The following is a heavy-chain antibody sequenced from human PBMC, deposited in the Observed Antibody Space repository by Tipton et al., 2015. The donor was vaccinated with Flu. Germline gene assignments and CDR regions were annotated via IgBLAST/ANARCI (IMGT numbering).Heavy chain of an antibody. V-gene: IGHV4-59*01. CDR2: ISYTGRP. CDR3: ARGVIRGDHSYGFDV. CDR1: DGSITGYY. J-gene: IGHJ6*02. D-gene: IGHD2-21*01. Sequence: LRLSCTVSDGSITGYYWSWIRRPPGKGLEYIGFISYTGRPNYNPSLKSRLAISLDASNHQFSLRLRPVSATDSAVYYCARGVIRGDHSYGFDVWGQGTTVTVSS.